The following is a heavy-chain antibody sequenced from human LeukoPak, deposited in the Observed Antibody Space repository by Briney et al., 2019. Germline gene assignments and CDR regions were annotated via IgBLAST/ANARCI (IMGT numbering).Heavy chain of an antibody. D-gene: IGHD3-22*01. Sequence: PGGSLRLSCAASGFTFSSYAMSWVRQAPGKGLEWVSAISGSGGSTYYADSVKGRFTISRDNSKNTLYLQMNSLRAEDTAVYYCVRDHHRRLYDSQARDTFDIWGQGTMVTVSS. CDR3: VRDHHRRLYDSQARDTFDI. CDR1: GFTFSSYA. V-gene: IGHV3-23*01. J-gene: IGHJ3*02. CDR2: ISGSGGST.